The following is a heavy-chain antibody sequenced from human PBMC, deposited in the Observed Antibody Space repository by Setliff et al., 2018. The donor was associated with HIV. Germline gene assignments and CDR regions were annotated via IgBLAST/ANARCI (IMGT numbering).Heavy chain of an antibody. CDR1: GASSIYY. Sequence: PSETLSLTCTVSGASSIYYWGWIRQPPGKGLEWIGSVYHRGNTYYNPSLKSRLTISIDTSKNQFSLELNSVTAADTAVYYCARETVGTMRAFDVWGLGTMVTVSS. CDR2: VYHRGNT. D-gene: IGHD1-26*01. V-gene: IGHV4-39*07. J-gene: IGHJ3*01. CDR3: ARETVGTMRAFDV.